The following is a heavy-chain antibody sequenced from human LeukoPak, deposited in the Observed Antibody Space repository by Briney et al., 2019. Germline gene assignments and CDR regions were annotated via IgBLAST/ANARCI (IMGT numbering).Heavy chain of an antibody. V-gene: IGHV4-4*07. CDR3: ARDPSFSSGWFDY. D-gene: IGHD6-19*01. J-gene: IGHJ4*02. CDR2: IYSSGST. Sequence: SETLSLTCTVSGGSISSYYWSWVRQPAGKGLEWIGRIYSSGSTNYNPSLKSRVTMSVDTSKNQFSLKLTSVTAADTAVYYCARDPSFSSGWFDYWGQGTLVTVSS. CDR1: GGSISSYY.